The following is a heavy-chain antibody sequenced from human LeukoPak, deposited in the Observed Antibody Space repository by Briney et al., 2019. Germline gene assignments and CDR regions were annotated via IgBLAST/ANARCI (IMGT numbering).Heavy chain of an antibody. J-gene: IGHJ4*02. V-gene: IGHV1-2*02. D-gene: IGHD4-17*01. Sequence: ASVKVSCKASGGTFSSYAISWVRQAPGQGLEWMGWINPNSGGTNYAQKFQGRVTMTRDTSISTAYMELSRLRSDDTAVYYCARIHGVTTSPFDYWGQGTLVTVSS. CDR3: ARIHGVTTSPFDY. CDR2: INPNSGGT. CDR1: GGTFSSYA.